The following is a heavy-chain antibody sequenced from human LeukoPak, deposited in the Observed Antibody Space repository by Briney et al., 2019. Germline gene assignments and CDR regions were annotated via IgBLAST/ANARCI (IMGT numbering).Heavy chain of an antibody. CDR1: GFTFSSHA. J-gene: IGHJ6*02. V-gene: IGHV3-30*04. CDR2: ISYDGSNK. CDR3: ARAYSSSWYYYYGMDV. Sequence: GGSLRLSCAASGFTFSSHAMHWVRQAPGKGLEWVAVISYDGSNKYYADSVKGRFTISRDNSKNTLYLQMNSLRAEDTAVYYCARAYSSSWYYYYGMDVWGQGTTVTVSS. D-gene: IGHD6-13*01.